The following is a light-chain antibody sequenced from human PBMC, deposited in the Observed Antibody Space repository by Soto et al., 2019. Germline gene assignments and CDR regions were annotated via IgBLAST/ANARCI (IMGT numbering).Light chain of an antibody. J-gene: IGKJ5*01. CDR1: QSVSSSY. CDR2: GAS. V-gene: IGKV3-20*01. Sequence: EIVVTQSPGTLSLSPGERATLSCRASQSVSSSYLAWYHQKPGQAPRLLIDGASSMATGIPDRFSGSGSGTDFTLTISRLEPEDFAVYYCQEYGSSPFGQGTRLEIK. CDR3: QEYGSSP.